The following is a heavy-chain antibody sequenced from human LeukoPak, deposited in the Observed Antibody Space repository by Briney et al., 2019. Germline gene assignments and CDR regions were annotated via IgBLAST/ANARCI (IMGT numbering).Heavy chain of an antibody. D-gene: IGHD3-10*01. CDR1: GFTFSSYG. CDR3: AKKGPGGSGSTLTLYYFDY. CDR2: ISYDGSNK. V-gene: IGHV3-30*18. J-gene: IGHJ4*02. Sequence: PGRSLRLSCAASGFTFSSYGMHWVRQAPGKGLEWVAVISYDGSNKYYADSVKGRFTISRDNSKNTLYLQMNSLRAEDTAVYYCAKKGPGGSGSTLTLYYFDYWGQGTLVTVSS.